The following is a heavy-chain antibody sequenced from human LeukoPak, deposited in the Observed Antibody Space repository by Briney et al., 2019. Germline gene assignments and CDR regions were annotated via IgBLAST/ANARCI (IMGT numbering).Heavy chain of an antibody. CDR1: GFTFSSYT. CDR3: AKVGGGDARDY. Sequence: QPGGSLRLSCAASGFTFSSYTMSWVRQAPGKGLEWVSGIGGSGRSTYYADSVKGRFTISRDNSKNTLYLQMNSLRGEDTAVYYCAKVGGGDARDYWGQGTLVTVPS. J-gene: IGHJ4*02. D-gene: IGHD2-21*02. V-gene: IGHV3-23*01. CDR2: IGGSGRST.